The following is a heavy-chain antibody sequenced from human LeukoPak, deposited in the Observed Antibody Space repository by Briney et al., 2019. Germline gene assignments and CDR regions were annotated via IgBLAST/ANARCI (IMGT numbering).Heavy chain of an antibody. CDR2: ISGSGSNT. J-gene: IGHJ4*02. CDR1: GFTFSSYA. CDR3: AKDSIGYYKPFDY. Sequence: GGSLRLSCAASGFTFSSYAMNWVRQAPGKGLEWVLAISGSGSNTYYSDSVKGRFTISRDNSKNTLYLQMNSLRAEDTAVYYCAKDSIGYYKPFDYWGQGSLVTVSS. V-gene: IGHV3-23*01. D-gene: IGHD3-22*01.